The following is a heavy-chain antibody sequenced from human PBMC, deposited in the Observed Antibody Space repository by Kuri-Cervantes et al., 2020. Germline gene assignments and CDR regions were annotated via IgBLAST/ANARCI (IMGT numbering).Heavy chain of an antibody. CDR1: VYTFTSYG. J-gene: IGHJ4*02. Sequence: ASVKVSLKASVYTFTSYGIGWVRQAPAQGLEWMGRSSAYNGNTNYAQKLQGRVTMTTDTSTSTAYMELRSLRSDDTAVYYCARVGYYDGSGYYFVTVVSPFDYWGQGTLVTVSS. V-gene: IGHV1-18*01. CDR2: SSAYNGNT. CDR3: ARVGYYDGSGYYFVTVVSPFDY. D-gene: IGHD3-22*01.